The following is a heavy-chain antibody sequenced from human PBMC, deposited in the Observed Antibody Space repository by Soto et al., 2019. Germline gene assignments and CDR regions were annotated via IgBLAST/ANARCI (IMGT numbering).Heavy chain of an antibody. Sequence: SETLSLTCAVYGGSFSGYYWSWIRQPPGKGLEWIGEINHSGSTNYNPSLKSRVTISVDTSKNQFSLKLSSVTAADTAVYYCARGNGTLYYDFWSGYYRGYNWFAPWGQGTLVTVSS. V-gene: IGHV4-34*01. CDR3: ARGNGTLYYDFWSGYYRGYNWFAP. CDR1: GGSFSGYY. D-gene: IGHD3-3*01. CDR2: INHSGST. J-gene: IGHJ5*02.